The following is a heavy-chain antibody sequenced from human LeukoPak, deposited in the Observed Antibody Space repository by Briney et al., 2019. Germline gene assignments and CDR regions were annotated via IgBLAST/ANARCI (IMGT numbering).Heavy chain of an antibody. D-gene: IGHD3-22*01. V-gene: IGHV3-30-3*01. CDR3: ARDGRSYYDSSGLNY. CDR1: GFTFSSYA. CDR2: ISYDGSNK. J-gene: IGHJ4*02. Sequence: GGSLRLSCAASGFTFSSYAMHWVRQAPGKGLEWVAVISYDGSNKYYADSVKGRFTISRDNSKNTLYLQMNSLRAEDTAVYYCARDGRSYYDSSGLNYWGQGTLVTVSS.